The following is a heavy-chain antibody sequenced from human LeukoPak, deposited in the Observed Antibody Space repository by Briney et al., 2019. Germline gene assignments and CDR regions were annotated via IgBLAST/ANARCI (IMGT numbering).Heavy chain of an antibody. CDR2: IYYSGST. Sequence: SETLSLTCTVSGGSISSYYWSWIRQPPGKGLEWIGYIYYSGSTNYNPSLKSRVTISVDTSKNQFSLKLSSVTAADTAVYYCARGSVGSSSWFYYYYYMDVWGKGTTVTISS. CDR1: GGSISSYY. V-gene: IGHV4-59*01. D-gene: IGHD6-13*01. J-gene: IGHJ6*03. CDR3: ARGSVGSSSWFYYYYYMDV.